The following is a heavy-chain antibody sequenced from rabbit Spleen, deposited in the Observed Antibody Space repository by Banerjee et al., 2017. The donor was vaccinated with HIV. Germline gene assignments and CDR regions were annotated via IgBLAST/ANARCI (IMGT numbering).Heavy chain of an antibody. CDR3: ARSINWAHRGLNL. Sequence: QSLEESGGDLVKPGASLTLTCTASGFSFSYSSYMCWVRQAPGKGLEWIACIYTGSGNTYYANWAKGRFTISKTSSTTVTLQMTSLTAADTATYFCARSINWAHRGLNLWGPGTLVTVS. CDR1: GFSFSYSSY. CDR2: IYTGSGNT. V-gene: IGHV1S40*01. D-gene: IGHD1-1*01. J-gene: IGHJ4*01.